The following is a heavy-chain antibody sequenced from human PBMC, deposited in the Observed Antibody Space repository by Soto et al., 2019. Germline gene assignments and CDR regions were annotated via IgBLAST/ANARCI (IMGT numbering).Heavy chain of an antibody. CDR1: GGSISSGDYY. CDR3: ARTAMVYFEY. V-gene: IGHV4-30-4*01. D-gene: IGHD5-18*01. J-gene: IGHJ4*02. Sequence: SETLSLTCTVSGGSISSGDYYCSWIRQPPGKGLEWIGYIYYSGGTYYNPSLKSRVTISVDTSKNHFSLKLSSVTAADTAVYYCARTAMVYFEYWGQGTMVTVSS. CDR2: IYYSGGT.